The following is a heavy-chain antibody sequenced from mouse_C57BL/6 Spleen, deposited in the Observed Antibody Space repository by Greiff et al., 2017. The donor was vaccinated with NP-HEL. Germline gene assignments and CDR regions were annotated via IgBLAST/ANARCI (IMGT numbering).Heavy chain of an antibody. V-gene: IGHV1-61*01. Sequence: QVQLKQPGAELVRPGSSVKLSCKASGYTFTSYWMDWVKQRPGQGLEWIGNIYPSDSETHYNQKFKDKATLTVDKSSSTAYMQLSSLTSEDSAVYYCAREGGQGYWGQGTTLTVSS. CDR2: IYPSDSET. CDR3: AREGGQGY. D-gene: IGHD3-3*01. J-gene: IGHJ2*01. CDR1: GYTFTSYW.